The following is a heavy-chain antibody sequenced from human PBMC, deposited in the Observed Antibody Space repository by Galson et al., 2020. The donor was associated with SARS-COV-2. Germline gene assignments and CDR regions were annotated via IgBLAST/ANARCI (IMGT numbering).Heavy chain of an antibody. V-gene: IGHV4-39*07. J-gene: IGHJ4*02. CDR1: GGFISSDSYY. D-gene: IGHD2-21*01. Sequence: SQTLSLTCTVSGGFISSDSYYWGWIRQPPGKGLEYIGSINYSGRTYYNPSLKSRVTISVDTSKNQFSLKLSSVTAADTAVYYCARVWDSWGQGTLVTVSS. CDR3: ARVWDS. CDR2: INYSGRT.